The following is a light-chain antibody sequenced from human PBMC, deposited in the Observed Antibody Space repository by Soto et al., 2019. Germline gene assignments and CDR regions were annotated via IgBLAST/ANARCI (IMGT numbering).Light chain of an antibody. CDR3: TSYTSSNTYV. V-gene: IGLV2-14*01. CDR1: SSDVGYYNY. J-gene: IGLJ1*01. Sequence: QSALTQPASVSGSPGQSITISCTGTSSDVGYYNYVSWYQQRTGKAPKLMIYDITTRPSGVSYRFSGSKSGNTASLTISGLQAEDEADYYCTSYTSSNTYVFGTGTKLTVL. CDR2: DIT.